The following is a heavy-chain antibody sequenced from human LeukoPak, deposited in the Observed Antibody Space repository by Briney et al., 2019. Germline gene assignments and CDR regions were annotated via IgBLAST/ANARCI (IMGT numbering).Heavy chain of an antibody. CDR3: ARLIRWDRYDTSGFDY. J-gene: IGHJ4*02. CDR2: TYPGDSDT. CDR1: GYSFTNYW. Sequence: PGESLKISCKGSGYSFTNYWIVWVRQMPGKGLEWMGITYPGDSDTRYSPSFQGQVTISADKSISTAYLQWSSLKASDTAMYHCARLIRWDRYDTSGFDYWGQGTLVTVSS. D-gene: IGHD3-22*01. V-gene: IGHV5-51*01.